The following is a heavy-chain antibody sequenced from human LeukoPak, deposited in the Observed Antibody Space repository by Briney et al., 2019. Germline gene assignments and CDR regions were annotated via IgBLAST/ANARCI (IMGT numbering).Heavy chain of an antibody. CDR3: ARDQELLWFGELLSDNWFDP. CDR2: IYTSGST. D-gene: IGHD3-10*01. J-gene: IGHJ5*02. CDR1: GGSISSGSYY. Sequence: PSETLSLTCTVSGGSISSGSYYWSWIRQPAGKGLEWIVRIYTSGSTNYNPSLKRRVTISVDTSKNQFSLQLSSVTAADTAVYYCARDQELLWFGELLSDNWFDPWGQGTLVTVSS. V-gene: IGHV4-61*02.